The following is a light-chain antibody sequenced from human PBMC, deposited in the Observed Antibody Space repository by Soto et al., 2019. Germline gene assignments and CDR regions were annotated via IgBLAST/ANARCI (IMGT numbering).Light chain of an antibody. CDR1: QTFDSY. Sequence: DIQMTQSPSTLSASVGDRVTITCRASQTFDSYLAWFQQKPGRAPKLLMFKASKLEDGVPPRFSGSGSGTEFTLTSHSVQPDDFATYYCQQYYSYPYTFGQGTKL. J-gene: IGKJ2*01. CDR2: KAS. CDR3: QQYYSYPYT. V-gene: IGKV1-5*03.